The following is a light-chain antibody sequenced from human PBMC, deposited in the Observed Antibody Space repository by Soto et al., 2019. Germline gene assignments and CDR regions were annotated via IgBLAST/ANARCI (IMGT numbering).Light chain of an antibody. V-gene: IGLV1-40*01. Sequence: QSVLTQPPSVSGAPGQRVTISCTGSSSNIGAGYDVNWYQQVPGTAPKLLIYYNTNRPSGVPDRFSGSKSGTSASLAITGLQAEDEADFYCRSYDSSLSDYVFGTGTKLTVL. CDR2: YNT. CDR3: RSYDSSLSDYV. J-gene: IGLJ1*01. CDR1: SSNIGAGYD.